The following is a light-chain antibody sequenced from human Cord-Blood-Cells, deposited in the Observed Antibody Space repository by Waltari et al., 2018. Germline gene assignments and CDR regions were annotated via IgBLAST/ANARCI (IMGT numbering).Light chain of an antibody. Sequence: EIVLTKXPGTLSLSPGERAXLSCRASQSVSSSYLAWYQQKPGQAPRLLIYGASSRATGIPDRFSGSGSGTDFTLTISRLEPEDFAVYYCQQYGSSQTFGXGXKXE. V-gene: IGKV3-20*01. CDR1: QSVSSSY. J-gene: IGKJ1*01. CDR3: QQYGSSQT. CDR2: GAS.